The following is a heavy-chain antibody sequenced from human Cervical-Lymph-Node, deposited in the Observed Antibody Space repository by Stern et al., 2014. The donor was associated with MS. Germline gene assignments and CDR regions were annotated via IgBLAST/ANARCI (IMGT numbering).Heavy chain of an antibody. CDR2: ISSYNGHT. CDR3: ARDPFYDSSGYYWYFDL. Sequence: VQLVESGAEVKKPGASVKVSCKASGYTFATYGINWVRQAPGQGLEWMGWISSYNGHTNYAQKVQGRVTMTTETSTNTVYMELRSLRSDDTAVYYCARDPFYDSSGYYWYFDLWGRGTLVTVSS. CDR1: GYTFATYG. J-gene: IGHJ2*01. D-gene: IGHD3-22*01. V-gene: IGHV1-18*01.